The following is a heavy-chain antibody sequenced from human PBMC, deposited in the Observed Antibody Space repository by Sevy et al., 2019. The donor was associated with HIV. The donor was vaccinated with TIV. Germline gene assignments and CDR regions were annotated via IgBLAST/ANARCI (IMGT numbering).Heavy chain of an antibody. D-gene: IGHD6-13*01. Sequence: GGSLRLSCAASGFTFSNYGMHWVRQVPGKGLEWVTFVRYDGSVKYYAASVKVRFTISRDDSKNTLYLQMDSLGPEDTAIYYCAKDLAGPGRRYFDYWGQGTLVTVSS. CDR3: AKDLAGPGRRYFDY. CDR1: GFTFSNYG. CDR2: VRYDGSVK. V-gene: IGHV3-30*02. J-gene: IGHJ4*02.